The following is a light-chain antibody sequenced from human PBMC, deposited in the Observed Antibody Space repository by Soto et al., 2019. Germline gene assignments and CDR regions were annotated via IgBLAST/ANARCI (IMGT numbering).Light chain of an antibody. CDR2: GAC. CDR1: QSVSSTY. CDR3: QQRSNFT. J-gene: IGKJ4*01. V-gene: IGKV3D-20*02. Sequence: EIVLTQSPCTLSLSAGERATISCRASQSVSSTYLAWYQQQPGQAPRLLIYGACIRATGIPDRFSGSGSGTDFTITISRLEPEDFAVYYCQQRSNFTFGGGTKVEIK.